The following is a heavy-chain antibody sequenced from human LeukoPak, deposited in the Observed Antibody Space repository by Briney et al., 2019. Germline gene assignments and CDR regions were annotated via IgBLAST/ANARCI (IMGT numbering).Heavy chain of an antibody. V-gene: IGHV3-64*01. CDR3: ARDIKQLVYDY. D-gene: IGHD6-6*01. J-gene: IGHJ4*02. CDR1: GFTFSSYA. Sequence: GGSLRLSCAASGFTFSSYAMHWVRQAPGKGLEYVSAISSNGGSTFYANSVKGRFTISRDNSKNTLYLQMGSLRGEDMAVYYCARDIKQLVYDYWGQGTLVTVSS. CDR2: ISSNGGST.